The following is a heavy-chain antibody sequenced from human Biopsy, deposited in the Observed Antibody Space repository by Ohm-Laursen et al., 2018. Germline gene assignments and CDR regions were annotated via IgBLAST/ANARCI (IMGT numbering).Heavy chain of an antibody. V-gene: IGHV4-4*07. J-gene: IGHJ4*02. CDR2: IYTSGST. CDR3: ARAAFGPFDS. D-gene: IGHD3-16*01. CDR1: GGSISSYY. Sequence: SETLSLTCTVSGGSISSYYWNWIRQPAGKGLEWIGRIYTSGSTNFNPSFKSRVTMSIDTSKNQFSLRLSSVTAADTAVYYCARAAFGPFDSWGQGALVTVSS.